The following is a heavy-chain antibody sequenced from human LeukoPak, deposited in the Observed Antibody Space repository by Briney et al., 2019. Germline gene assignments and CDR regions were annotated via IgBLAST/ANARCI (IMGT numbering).Heavy chain of an antibody. D-gene: IGHD3-22*01. CDR2: IVVGSGNT. V-gene: IGHV1-58*01. CDR1: GFPFISSA. Sequence: SVKVSCKASGFPFISSAVQWVRQARGQRLEWIGWIVVGSGNTKYAQKFQERVSVTRDMSTNTAYMELSSLRSEDTAFYYCAAGYYGSSGYYLTCPNWGQGTLVTVSS. J-gene: IGHJ4*02. CDR3: AAGYYGSSGYYLTCPN.